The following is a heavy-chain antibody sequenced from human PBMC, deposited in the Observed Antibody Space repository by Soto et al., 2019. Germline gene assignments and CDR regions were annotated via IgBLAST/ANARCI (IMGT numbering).Heavy chain of an antibody. Sequence: PGGSLRLSCAASRFTFSSYAMSWVRQVPGKGLEWVSAISGSGGSTYYADSVKGRFTISRDNSKNSLYLQMNSLRAEDTAVYYCARVVSSTHFYGDSRYYFDYWGQGTLVTVSS. CDR2: ISGSGGST. J-gene: IGHJ4*02. CDR1: RFTFSSYA. V-gene: IGHV3-23*01. CDR3: ARVVSSTHFYGDSRYYFDY. D-gene: IGHD4-17*01.